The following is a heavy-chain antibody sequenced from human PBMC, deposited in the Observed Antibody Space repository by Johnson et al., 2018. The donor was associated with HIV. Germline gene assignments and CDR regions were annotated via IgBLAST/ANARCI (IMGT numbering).Heavy chain of an antibody. D-gene: IGHD4-23*01. CDR3: ARDSGGGSHSDSAFDI. CDR2: IKQDGSEK. J-gene: IGHJ3*02. V-gene: IGHV3-7*05. CDR1: GFTFSSYW. Sequence: VQLVESGGGLVQPGGSLRLSCAASGFTFSSYWMSWVRQAPGKGLEWVANIKQDGSEKWYVDSVKGRFTISRDNAKTSVYLQMNSLRIEDTAVYYCARDSGGGSHSDSAFDIWGQGTMVTVSS.